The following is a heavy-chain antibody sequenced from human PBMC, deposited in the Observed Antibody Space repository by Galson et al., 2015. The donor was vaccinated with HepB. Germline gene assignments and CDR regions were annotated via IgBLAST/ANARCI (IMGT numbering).Heavy chain of an antibody. CDR3: ARGTAMVFDY. V-gene: IGHV3-30-3*01. CDR1: GFTVSSNY. D-gene: IGHD5-18*01. Sequence: SLRLSCAASGFTVSSNYMSWVRQAPGKGLEWVAVISYDGSNKYYADSVKGRFTISRDNSKNTLYLQMNSLRAEDTAVYYCARGTAMVFDYWGQGTLVTVSS. J-gene: IGHJ4*02. CDR2: ISYDGSNK.